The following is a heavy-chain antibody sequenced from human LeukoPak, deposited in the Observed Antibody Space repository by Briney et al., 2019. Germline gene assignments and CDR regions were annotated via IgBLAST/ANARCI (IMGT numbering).Heavy chain of an antibody. CDR3: ARDRRVDTAMVLSTGSGSLDY. CDR1: GFTFSSYA. V-gene: IGHV3-30*04. D-gene: IGHD5-18*01. CDR2: ISYDGSNK. Sequence: GGSLRLSCAASGFTFSSYAMHWVRQAPGKGLEWVAVISYDGSNKYYADSVKGRFPISRDNSKTPLYLQMNSLRAEDTAVYYCARDRRVDTAMVLSTGSGSLDYWGQGTLVTVSS. J-gene: IGHJ4*02.